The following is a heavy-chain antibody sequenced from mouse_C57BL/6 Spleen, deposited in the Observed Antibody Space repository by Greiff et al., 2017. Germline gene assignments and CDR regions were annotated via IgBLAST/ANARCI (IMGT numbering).Heavy chain of an antibody. CDR1: GYTFTSYW. CDR3: ARKGNGYSFAY. D-gene: IGHD2-3*01. J-gene: IGHJ3*01. Sequence: VQLQQPGAELVKPGASVKLSCKASGYTFTSYWMHWVKQRPIQGLEWIGNIDPSDSETHYNQKFKDKATLTVDKSSSTAYMQLSSLTSEDSAVYYCARKGNGYSFAYWGQGTLGTVSA. CDR2: IDPSDSET. V-gene: IGHV1-52*01.